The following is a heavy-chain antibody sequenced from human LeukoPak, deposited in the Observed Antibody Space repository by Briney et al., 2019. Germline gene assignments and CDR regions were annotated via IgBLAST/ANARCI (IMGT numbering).Heavy chain of an antibody. CDR1: GGTFSSYA. CDR2: IIPIFGTA. J-gene: IGHJ6*03. D-gene: IGHD3-9*01. V-gene: IGHV1-69*06. Sequence: GASVKVSCKASGGTFSSYAISWVRQAPGQGLEWMGGIIPIFGTANYAQKFQGRVTITADKSTSTAYMELSSLRSEDTAVYYCARESDSRYFDSSQYYYYMDVWGKGTTVTVSS. CDR3: ARESDSRYFDSSQYYYYMDV.